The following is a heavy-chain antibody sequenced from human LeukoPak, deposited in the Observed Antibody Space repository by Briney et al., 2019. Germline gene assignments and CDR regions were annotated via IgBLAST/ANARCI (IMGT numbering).Heavy chain of an antibody. CDR1: GFTFSSYG. V-gene: IGHV3-30*18. D-gene: IGHD1-26*01. Sequence: GGSLRLSCAASGFTFSSYGMHWVRQAPGKGLEWVAVISYDGSSKYYADSVKGRFTISRDNSKNTLYLQMNSLRAEDTAVYYCAKDAVSGSPLAAAFDIWGQGTMVTVSS. J-gene: IGHJ3*02. CDR3: AKDAVSGSPLAAAFDI. CDR2: ISYDGSSK.